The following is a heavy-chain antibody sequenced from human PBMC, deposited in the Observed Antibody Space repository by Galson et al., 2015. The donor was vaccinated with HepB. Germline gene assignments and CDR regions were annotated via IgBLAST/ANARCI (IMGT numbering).Heavy chain of an antibody. Sequence: SLRLSCAASGFMSSNYAMSWVRQAPGKGLEWVLSISSSSSYIYYADSVKGRFTISRDNAKNSLYLQMNSLRAEDTAVYYCARAGVVAATLPFFDYWGQGTLVTVSS. D-gene: IGHD2-15*01. V-gene: IGHV3-21*01. J-gene: IGHJ4*02. CDR3: ARAGVVAATLPFFDY. CDR1: GFMSSNYA. CDR2: ISSSSSYI.